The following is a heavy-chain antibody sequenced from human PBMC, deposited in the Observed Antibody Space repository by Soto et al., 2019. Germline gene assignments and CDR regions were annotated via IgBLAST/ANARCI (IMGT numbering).Heavy chain of an antibody. CDR3: ATDIGYGDYHQYMDV. J-gene: IGHJ6*03. D-gene: IGHD4-17*01. Sequence: EVQLVESGGGLVQPGRSLRLSCAASGFTFDDYAMHWVRQAPGKGLEWVSGISWNSGSIGYADSVKGRVPISRDNAKNSLYLQMNSLRAEDTALYYCATDIGYGDYHQYMDVWGKGTTVTVSS. CDR2: ISWNSGSI. CDR1: GFTFDDYA. V-gene: IGHV3-9*01.